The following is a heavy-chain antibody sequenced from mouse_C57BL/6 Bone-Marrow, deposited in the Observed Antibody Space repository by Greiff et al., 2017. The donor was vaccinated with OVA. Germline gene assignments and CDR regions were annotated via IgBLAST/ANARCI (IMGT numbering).Heavy chain of an antibody. J-gene: IGHJ4*01. CDR3: SRVRRYDYDSFYAMYY. Sequence: VQLQQSGAELARPGASVKLSCKASGYTFTSYGISWVKQRTGQGLEWIGEIYPRSGNTYYNEKFKGKAKLTADKSSSTAYMELRSLTSEDSAVYFCSRVRRYDYDSFYAMYYWGQGTSVTVSS. CDR1: GYTFTSYG. CDR2: IYPRSGNT. V-gene: IGHV1-81*01. D-gene: IGHD2-4*01.